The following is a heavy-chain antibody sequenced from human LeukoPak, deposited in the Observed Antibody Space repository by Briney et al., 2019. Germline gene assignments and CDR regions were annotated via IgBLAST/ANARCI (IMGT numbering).Heavy chain of an antibody. D-gene: IGHD1-1*01. CDR2: MDPTGSQK. CDR1: QFTFNGSW. V-gene: IGHV3-7*01. J-gene: IGHJ4*02. CDR3: AIWTSGNY. Sequence: GGSLRLSCADSQFTFNGSWVNWVRQAPGKGLEWVANMDPTGSQKRYVDSVKGRFTISKDNPGASLYLDMHSLRAEDTAIYYCAIWTSGNYWGKGTLVTVSS.